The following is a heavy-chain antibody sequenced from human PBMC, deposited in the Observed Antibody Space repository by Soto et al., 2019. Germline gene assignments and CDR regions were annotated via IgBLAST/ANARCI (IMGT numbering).Heavy chain of an antibody. CDR2: IKKDASET. J-gene: IGHJ6*04. CDR3: VREIASRL. CDR1: GFTFSTYW. Sequence: EVQLVESGGDLVQPGGSLRLSCAASGFTFSTYWMTWVRQAPGKGLEWVANIKKDASETSYVDSVKGRFTISRDNVKSSLYLQMNSLRAEDTGVYYCVREIASRLWGKGTTVIVSS. D-gene: IGHD6-13*01. V-gene: IGHV3-7*01.